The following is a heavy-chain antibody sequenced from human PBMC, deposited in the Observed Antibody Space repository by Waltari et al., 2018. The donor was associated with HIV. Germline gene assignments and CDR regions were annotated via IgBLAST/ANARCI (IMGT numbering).Heavy chain of an antibody. CDR2: IKHDTTAE. D-gene: IGHD3-10*01. CDR1: GFTFRSYS. V-gene: IGHV3-7*03. CDR3: VRNRGFYHLDY. J-gene: IGHJ4*02. Sequence: DVQLVESGGGLVQPGGSLRLSCAASGFTFRSYSMTWVRQAPGKGLEWVANIKHDTTAEQYADSVRGRFTISRDNARSSLYLQTNSLRADDTAVYYCVRNRGFYHLDYWGQGTLVTVSS.